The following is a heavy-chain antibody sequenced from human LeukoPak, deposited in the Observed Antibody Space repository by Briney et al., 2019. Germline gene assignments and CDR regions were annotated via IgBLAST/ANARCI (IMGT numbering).Heavy chain of an antibody. Sequence: SETLSLTCTVSGGSISSYYWSWIRQPPGKGLELIGYIYNSGSTNYNPSLKSRVTISVDTSKNQFSLKLSSVTAADTAVYYCARGGGWNQPNWFDPWGQGTLVTVSS. CDR3: ARGGGWNQPNWFDP. CDR2: IYNSGST. CDR1: GGSISSYY. D-gene: IGHD1-1*01. J-gene: IGHJ5*02. V-gene: IGHV4-59*01.